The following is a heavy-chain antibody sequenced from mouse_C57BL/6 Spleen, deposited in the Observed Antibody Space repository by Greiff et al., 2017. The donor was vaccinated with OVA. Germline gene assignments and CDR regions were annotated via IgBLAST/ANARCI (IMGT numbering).Heavy chain of an antibody. V-gene: IGHV5-9-1*02. CDR2: ISSGGDYI. CDR1: GFTFSSYA. Sequence: EVQVVESGEGLVKPGGSLKLSCAASGFTFSSYAMSWVRQTPEKRLEWVAYISSGGDYIYYADTVKGRFTISRDNARNTLYLQISSLKSEDTAMYYCTRDGGNYAMDYWGQGTSVTVSS. CDR3: TRDGGNYAMDY. J-gene: IGHJ4*01. D-gene: IGHD2-3*01.